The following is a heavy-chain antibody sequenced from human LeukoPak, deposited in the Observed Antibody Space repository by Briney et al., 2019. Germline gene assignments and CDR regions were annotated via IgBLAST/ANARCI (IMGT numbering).Heavy chain of an antibody. J-gene: IGHJ4*02. CDR1: GGSFSGYY. D-gene: IGHD5-18*01. CDR2: INHSGST. V-gene: IGHV4-34*01. CDR3: VCGDTAIHYLDY. Sequence: PSETLSLTCAVYGGSFSGYYWSWIRQPPGKGLEWIGEINHSGSTNYNPSLKSRVTISVDTSKNQFSLKLSSVTAADTAVYYCVCGDTAIHYLDYWGQGTLVTVSS.